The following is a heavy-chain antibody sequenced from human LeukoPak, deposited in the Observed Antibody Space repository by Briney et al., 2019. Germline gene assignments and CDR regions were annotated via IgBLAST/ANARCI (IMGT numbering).Heavy chain of an antibody. CDR2: TSSSGST. J-gene: IGHJ4*02. CDR1: GGSITSDDYY. Sequence: SETLSLTCTVSGGSITSDDYYWSWIRQPAGKGLEWIGRTSSSGSTDYNPSLKRRVTISLDTSKNNFSLKLSSVTAADTAVYYCVRLSIDASCLDYWGQGTLVTVSS. CDR3: VRLSIDASCLDY. D-gene: IGHD2-8*01. V-gene: IGHV4-61*02.